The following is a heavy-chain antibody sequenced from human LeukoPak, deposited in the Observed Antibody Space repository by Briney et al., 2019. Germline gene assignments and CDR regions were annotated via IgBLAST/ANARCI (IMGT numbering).Heavy chain of an antibody. V-gene: IGHV1-69*13. CDR3: ARDDGYKFGKFDY. Sequence: SVKVSCKASGGTFSSYAIIWVRQAPGQGLEWMGGIIPIFGTANYAQKFQGRVTITADESTSTAYMELSSLRSEDTAVYYCARDDGYKFGKFDYWGQGTLVTVSS. CDR1: GGTFSSYA. D-gene: IGHD5-24*01. CDR2: IIPIFGTA. J-gene: IGHJ4*02.